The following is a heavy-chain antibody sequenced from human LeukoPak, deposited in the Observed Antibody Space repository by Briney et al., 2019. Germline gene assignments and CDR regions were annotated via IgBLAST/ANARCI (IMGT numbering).Heavy chain of an antibody. Sequence: ASVKVSCKASGYTFTSYGIIWVLQAPGQGREWMGWISAYNGNTNYAQKLQGRVTMTTDTSTSTAYMELRSLRSDDTAVYYCARDDYGDSPFDYWGQGTLVTVSS. J-gene: IGHJ4*02. V-gene: IGHV1-18*01. CDR2: ISAYNGNT. D-gene: IGHD4-17*01. CDR1: GYTFTSYG. CDR3: ARDDYGDSPFDY.